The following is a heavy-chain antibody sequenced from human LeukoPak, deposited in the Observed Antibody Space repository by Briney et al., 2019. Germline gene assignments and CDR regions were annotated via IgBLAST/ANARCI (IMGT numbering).Heavy chain of an antibody. D-gene: IGHD2-15*01. CDR2: ISSSSSTI. CDR3: AKAPVTTCSGAYCYPFDY. J-gene: IGHJ4*02. Sequence: GGSLRLSCAASGFTFSSYSMNWVRQAPGKGLEGVSYISSSSSTIYYADSVKGRFTISRESSKNTLYLQMNSLRAGDEAVYYCAKAPVTTCSGAYCYPFDYWSQGTLVTVSS. V-gene: IGHV3-48*01. CDR1: GFTFSSYS.